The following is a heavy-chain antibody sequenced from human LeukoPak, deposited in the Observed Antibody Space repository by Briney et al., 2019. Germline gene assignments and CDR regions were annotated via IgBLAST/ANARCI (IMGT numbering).Heavy chain of an antibody. Sequence: PGGSLRLSCAASGFTFSSYSMNWVRQAPGKGLEWVSYISSSSSTIYYADSVKGRFTISRDNAKNSLYLQMNSLRAEDTAVYYCARVDVPAAIIGHIDYWGQGTLVTVSS. V-gene: IGHV3-48*01. CDR1: GFTFSSYS. D-gene: IGHD2-2*02. CDR2: ISSSSSTI. CDR3: ARVDVPAAIIGHIDY. J-gene: IGHJ4*02.